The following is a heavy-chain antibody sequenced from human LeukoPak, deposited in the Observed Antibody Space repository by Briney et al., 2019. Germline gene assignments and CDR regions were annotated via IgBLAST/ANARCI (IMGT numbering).Heavy chain of an antibody. J-gene: IGHJ4*02. Sequence: SETLSLTCAVYGGSFSGYYWSWIRQPPGKGLEWIGEINHSGSTYYNPSLKSRVTISVDTSKNQFSLKLSSVTAADTAVYYCARVGTRRSSSSVDYWGQGTLVTVSS. D-gene: IGHD6-6*01. CDR2: INHSGST. V-gene: IGHV4-34*01. CDR1: GGSFSGYY. CDR3: ARVGTRRSSSSVDY.